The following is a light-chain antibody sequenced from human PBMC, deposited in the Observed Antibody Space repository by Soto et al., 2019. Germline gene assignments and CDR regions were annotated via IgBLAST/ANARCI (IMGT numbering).Light chain of an antibody. J-gene: IGKJ1*01. CDR1: QSISDY. CDR3: QQSYSTLGT. Sequence: IQMTQSPSSLSASVGDRVTITFRASQSISDYLNWYQQKPGKAPKLLIYAASSLQSGVPSRFSGSGSGTDFTLTISSLQPEDFATYYCQQSYSTLGTFGQGTKVDI. V-gene: IGKV1-39*01. CDR2: AAS.